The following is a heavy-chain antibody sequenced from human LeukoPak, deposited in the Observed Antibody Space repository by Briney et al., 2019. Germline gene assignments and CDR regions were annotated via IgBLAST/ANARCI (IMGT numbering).Heavy chain of an antibody. D-gene: IGHD3-9*01. V-gene: IGHV3-9*01. CDR2: ISWNSGSI. CDR3: AKDGAYDILTGYPDY. CDR1: GFTFDDYA. J-gene: IGHJ4*02. Sequence: GGSLRLSCAASGFTFDDYAMHWVRQAPGKGLGWVSGISWNSGSIGYADSVKGRFTISRDNAKNSLYLQMNSLRAEDTALYYCAKDGAYDILTGYPDYWGQGTLVTVSS.